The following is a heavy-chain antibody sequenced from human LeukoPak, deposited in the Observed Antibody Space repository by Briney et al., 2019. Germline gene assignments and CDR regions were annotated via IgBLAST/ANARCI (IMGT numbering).Heavy chain of an antibody. V-gene: IGHV3-33*01. J-gene: IGHJ4*02. Sequence: PGGSLRLSCAASGFTFRTFAMHWVRQAPGKGLEWVAVTWYDGSTKYHADSAKGRFTISRDNSKNTLYLQMNSLRAEDTAVYSCARDLRSHRGAGLGRYFDYWGQGTLVTVSS. CDR3: ARDLRSHRGAGLGRYFDY. CDR1: GFTFRTFA. CDR2: TWYDGSTK. D-gene: IGHD2-15*01.